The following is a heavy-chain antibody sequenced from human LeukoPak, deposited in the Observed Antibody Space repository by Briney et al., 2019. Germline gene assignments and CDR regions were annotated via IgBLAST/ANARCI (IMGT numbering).Heavy chain of an antibody. CDR2: ISAYNGNT. J-gene: IGHJ4*02. D-gene: IGHD2-2*01. Sequence: ASVKVSCKASGYTFTSYGISWVRQAPGQGLEWMGWISAYNGNTNYAQKLQGRVTMTTDTSTSTAYMELRSLRSEDTAVYYCARGWVPAAMRTGRTKYYFDYWGQGTLVTVSS. CDR3: ARGWVPAAMRTGRTKYYFDY. CDR1: GYTFTSYG. V-gene: IGHV1-18*01.